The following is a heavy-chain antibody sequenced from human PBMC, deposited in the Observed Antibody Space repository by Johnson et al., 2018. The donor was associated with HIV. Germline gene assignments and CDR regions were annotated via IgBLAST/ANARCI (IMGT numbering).Heavy chain of an antibody. Sequence: QMLLVESGGGVVQPGRSLRLSCAASGFNFSNYGMYWVRQAPGKGLEWVAVIWYDGSNKYYANSVKGRFIISRDNSKNTLYLQMNSLRAEDTAVYYCAKGASGSQRRGAFHIWGQGTMVTVSS. CDR1: GFNFSNYG. J-gene: IGHJ3*02. D-gene: IGHD1-26*01. CDR2: IWYDGSNK. V-gene: IGHV3-33*06. CDR3: AKGASGSQRRGAFHI.